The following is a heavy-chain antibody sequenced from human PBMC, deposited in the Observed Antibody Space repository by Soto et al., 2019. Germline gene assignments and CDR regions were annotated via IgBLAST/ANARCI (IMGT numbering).Heavy chain of an antibody. CDR1: GFTFTYYS. CDR2: MSSSTTTVT. D-gene: IGHD2-2*02. CDR3: ARQVDLGYCNSPSCYKSVGYFDY. V-gene: IGHV3-48*02. J-gene: IGHJ4*02. Sequence: GGSLRLSCAASGFTFTYYSINWVRQAPGKGLEWVSYMSSSTTTVTYYADSVKGRFTVSRDNAKKSVYLQMNSLRDEDTAVYYCARQVDLGYCNSPSCYKSVGYFDYWGQGTLVTVSS.